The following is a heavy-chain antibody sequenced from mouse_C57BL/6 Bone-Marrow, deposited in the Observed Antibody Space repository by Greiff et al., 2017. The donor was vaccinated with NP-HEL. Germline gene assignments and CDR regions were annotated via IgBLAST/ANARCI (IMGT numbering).Heavy chain of an antibody. CDR1: GYTFTSYW. CDR2: IDPSDSYT. Sequence: QVQLQQPGAELVKPGASVKLSCKASGYTFTSYWMQWVKQRPGQGLEWIGDIDPSDSYTNYNQKFKGKATLTVDTSSSTAYMQLSSLTSEDSAVYYVARGTTVVAHDYWGQGTTITVSS. CDR3: ARGTTVVAHDY. D-gene: IGHD1-1*01. V-gene: IGHV1-50*01. J-gene: IGHJ2*01.